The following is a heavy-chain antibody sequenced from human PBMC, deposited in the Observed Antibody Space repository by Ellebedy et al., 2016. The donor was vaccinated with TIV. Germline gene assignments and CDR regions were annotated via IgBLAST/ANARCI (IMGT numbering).Heavy chain of an antibody. CDR3: ARHLEFYFDY. CDR2: IFSTGST. CDR1: GDSTGSFY. D-gene: IGHD3-10*01. Sequence: MPSETLSLTCNVSGDSTGSFYWNWIRQPPGQGLEWIGYIFSTGSTNYNPSLKSRVTMSVDTSKNQFSLKLSSVSAADTAVYYCARHLEFYFDYWGQGNLVTVSS. V-gene: IGHV4-59*08. J-gene: IGHJ4*02.